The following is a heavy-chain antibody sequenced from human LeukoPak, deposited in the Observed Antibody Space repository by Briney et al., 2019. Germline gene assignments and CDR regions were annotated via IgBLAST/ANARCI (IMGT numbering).Heavy chain of an antibody. D-gene: IGHD6-19*01. Sequence: GESLKISCKGSGYIFTSHWIGWVRQMPEKGLEWMGIIYPSDSDTRYSPSFQDQVTISADKSNNTAYLQWGSLKASDTAMYYCVRLVAGRGQFDYRGQGTLVTVSS. J-gene: IGHJ4*02. CDR1: GYIFTSHW. CDR3: VRLVAGRGQFDY. CDR2: IYPSDSDT. V-gene: IGHV5-51*01.